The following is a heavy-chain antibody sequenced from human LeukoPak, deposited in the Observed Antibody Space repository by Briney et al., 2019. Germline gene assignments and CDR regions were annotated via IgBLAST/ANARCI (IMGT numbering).Heavy chain of an antibody. CDR1: GGTFSSYA. CDR3: ATSNPTRGNWFDP. J-gene: IGHJ5*02. D-gene: IGHD2-15*01. CDR2: IIPIFGTA. Sequence: SVKVSCKASGGTFSSYAISWVRQAPGQGLEWMGGIIPIFGTANYAQKFQGRVTITTDESTSTAYMELSSLRSEDTAVYYCATSNPTRGNWFDPWGQGTLVTVSS. V-gene: IGHV1-69*05.